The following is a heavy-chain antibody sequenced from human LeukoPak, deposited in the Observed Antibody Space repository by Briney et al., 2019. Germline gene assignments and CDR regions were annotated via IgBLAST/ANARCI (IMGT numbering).Heavy chain of an antibody. J-gene: IGHJ6*03. Sequence: ASVKVSCKASGYTFTSYGISWVRQAPGQGLEWMGWINAYNGNTNYAQKLQGRVTMTTDTSTSTTYMELRSLRSDDTAVYYCARGYCSSTSCYTKRGYHYYYYMDVWGKGTTVTVSS. D-gene: IGHD2-2*02. CDR3: ARGYCSSTSCYTKRGYHYYYYMDV. CDR1: GYTFTSYG. V-gene: IGHV1-18*01. CDR2: INAYNGNT.